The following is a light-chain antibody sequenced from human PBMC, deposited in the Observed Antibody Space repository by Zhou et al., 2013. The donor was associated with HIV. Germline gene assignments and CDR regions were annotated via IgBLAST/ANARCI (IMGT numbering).Light chain of an antibody. CDR3: QQANSFPHT. J-gene: IGKJ2*01. Sequence: DIQMTQSPSSVSAFVGDTVTITCRASQAISRWLAWYRQKPGKAPKLLIYKASNLQSGVPSRFAGSGSGTDFTLTIYSLQPEDFATYYCQQANSFPHTFGQGTKLEI. V-gene: IGKV1-12*01. CDR2: KAS. CDR1: QAISRW.